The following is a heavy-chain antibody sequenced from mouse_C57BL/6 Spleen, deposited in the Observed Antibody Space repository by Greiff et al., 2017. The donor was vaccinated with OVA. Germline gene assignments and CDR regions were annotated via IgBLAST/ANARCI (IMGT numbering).Heavy chain of an antibody. CDR1: GYTFTSYD. J-gene: IGHJ3*01. Sequence: QVQLQQSGPELVKPGASVKLSCKASGYTFTSYDINWVKQRPGQGLEWIGWIYPRDGSTKYNEKFKGKATLTVDTSSSTAYMELHSLTSEDSAVCVCARETAQAWFAYWGQGTLVTVSA. CDR2: IYPRDGST. V-gene: IGHV1-85*01. D-gene: IGHD3-2*02. CDR3: ARETAQAWFAY.